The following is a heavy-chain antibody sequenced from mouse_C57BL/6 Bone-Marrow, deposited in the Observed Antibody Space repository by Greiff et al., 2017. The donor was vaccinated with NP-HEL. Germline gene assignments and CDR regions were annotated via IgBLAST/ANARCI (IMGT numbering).Heavy chain of an antibody. J-gene: IGHJ1*03. D-gene: IGHD1-1*01. V-gene: IGHV14-3*01. CDR2: IDPAKCNT. CDR1: GCNIKNTY. Sequence: EVKLQESVAELVRPGASVKLSCTASGCNIKNTYMHWVKQRPEQGLEWIGRIDPAKCNTKYAPKFQGKATITADTSSNTAYLKLSSLTSEDTAIYYCAREGIYSYGSSDDWYFDVWGTGTTVTVSS. CDR3: AREGIYSYGSSDDWYFDV.